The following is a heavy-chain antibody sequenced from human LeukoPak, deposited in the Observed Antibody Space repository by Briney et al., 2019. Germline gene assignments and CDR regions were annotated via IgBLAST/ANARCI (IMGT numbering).Heavy chain of an antibody. V-gene: IGHV3-21*05. J-gene: IGHJ4*02. CDR1: GFPFIEYS. D-gene: IGHD1-1*01. CDR3: ARDHNYAFDN. Sequence: GGSLRPSCTASGFPFIEYSMNWVRQAPGKGLEWISYIGIDSGDTKYADSVRGRFTISTDKAKNSLYLQMNSLRVEDTAVYYCARDHNYAFDNWGQGTLVSVAS. CDR2: IGIDSGDT.